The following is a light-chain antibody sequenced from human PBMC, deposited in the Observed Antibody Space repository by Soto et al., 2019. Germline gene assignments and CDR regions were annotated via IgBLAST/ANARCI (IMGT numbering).Light chain of an antibody. CDR1: SSDVGGYKY. V-gene: IGLV2-8*01. Sequence: QSALTQPPSASGSLGQSVTISCTGTSSDVGGYKYVSCYQQHPGKAPKLMIFEVNKRPSGVPDRFSGSKSGNTASLTVSGLQAEDEADYYCSSYAGINNLGVFGTGTKVTVL. CDR3: SSYAGINNLGV. J-gene: IGLJ1*01. CDR2: EVN.